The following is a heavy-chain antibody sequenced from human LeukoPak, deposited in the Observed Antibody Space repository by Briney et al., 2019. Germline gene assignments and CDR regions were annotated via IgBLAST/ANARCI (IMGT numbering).Heavy chain of an antibody. CDR2: IYYSGST. CDR3: ARHRYYYGMDV. V-gene: IGHV4-59*08. Sequence: SSETLSLTCTVSGGSISSYYCSWIRQPPGKGLEWIGYIYYSGSTNYNPSLKSRVTISVDTSKNQFSLKLSSVTAADTAVYYCARHRYYYGMDVWGQGTTVTVSS. J-gene: IGHJ6*02. CDR1: GGSISSYY.